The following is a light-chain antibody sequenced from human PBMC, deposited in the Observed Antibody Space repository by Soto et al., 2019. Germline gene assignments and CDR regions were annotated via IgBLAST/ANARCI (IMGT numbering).Light chain of an antibody. J-gene: IGKJ5*01. Sequence: EVVLTQSPVTLSLSPGERATLSCRASQSFRGLLAWYQQKPGQAPRLLIYYAYNRATGIPPRFSGSGSGPDLTLPIISLEPEDSAVYYCQQRHMWPITFGQGTRLEIK. CDR3: QQRHMWPIT. CDR2: YAY. CDR1: QSFRGL. V-gene: IGKV3-11*01.